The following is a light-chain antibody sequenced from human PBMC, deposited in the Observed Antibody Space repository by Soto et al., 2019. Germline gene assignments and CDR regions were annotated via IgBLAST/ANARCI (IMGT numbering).Light chain of an antibody. J-gene: IGKJ4*01. CDR3: QQYGNSPPLT. V-gene: IGKV3-20*01. CDR1: QSVSSH. CDR2: GAS. Sequence: EIVLTQSPGTLSLSPGEIATLSFSASQSVSSHLAWYQQRPGQAPRLLIYGASSRATGIPDRFSGSGSGTDFTLTISRLEPEDFALYYCQQYGNSPPLTFGGGTKVDIK.